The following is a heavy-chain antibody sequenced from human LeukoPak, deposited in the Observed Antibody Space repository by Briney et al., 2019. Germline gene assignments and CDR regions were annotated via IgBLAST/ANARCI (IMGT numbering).Heavy chain of an antibody. CDR3: ARGPIQLWIHNAMDV. CDR2: IRSKAYRGTT. CDR1: GFIFGDHA. Sequence: GGSLRLSCTGSGFIFGDHAMSWVRQAPGKGLEWVGFIRSKAYRGTTEYAASVKGRFTISRDDSASIAYLQMNSLKTEDTAVYYCARGPIQLWIHNAMDVWGQGTTVTVSS. J-gene: IGHJ6*02. D-gene: IGHD1-1*01. V-gene: IGHV3-49*04.